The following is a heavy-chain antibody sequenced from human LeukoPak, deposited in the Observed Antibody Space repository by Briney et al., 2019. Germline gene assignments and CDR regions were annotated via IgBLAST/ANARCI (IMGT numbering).Heavy chain of an antibody. D-gene: IGHD6-13*01. Sequence: GGSLRLSCAASGFTFDDYAMHWVRQAPGKGLEWVSSISSSSSYIYYADSVKGRFTISRDNAKNSLYLQMNSLRAEDTAVYYCAREPIAAPYYFDYWGQGTLVTVSS. CDR1: GFTFDDYA. J-gene: IGHJ4*02. V-gene: IGHV3-21*01. CDR3: AREPIAAPYYFDY. CDR2: ISSSSSYI.